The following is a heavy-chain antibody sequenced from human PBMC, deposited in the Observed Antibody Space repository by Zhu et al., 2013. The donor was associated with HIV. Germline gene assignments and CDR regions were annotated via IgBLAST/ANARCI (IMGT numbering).Heavy chain of an antibody. V-gene: IGHV3-30*04. D-gene: IGHD2-15*01. CDR1: GFSFSSYA. CDR2: ISYDGINT. J-gene: IGHJ4*02. CDR3: ARDQSVGCTGGSCYTIDY. Sequence: QVQLVESGGGVVQPGRSLRLSCAVSGFSFSSYAMHWVRQAPGKGLEWVAVISYDGINTYYVDSVKGRFTISRDNSKNTLDLQMNSLRTEDTAVYYCARDQSVGCTGGSCYTIDYWGQGILVTVSS.